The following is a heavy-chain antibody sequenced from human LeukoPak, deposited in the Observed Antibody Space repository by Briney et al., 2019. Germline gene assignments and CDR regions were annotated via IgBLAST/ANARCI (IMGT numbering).Heavy chain of an antibody. CDR1: GFTFSSYG. D-gene: IGHD5-24*01. CDR2: MSYDGSNK. Sequence: GGSLRLSCAASGFTFSSYGMHWVRQAPGKGLERVAVMSYDGSNKDYADSVKGRFTISRDNYKNTLYVQMNSLRAEDTAVYYCAKDSSGGWLRSYYFDSWGQGTLVTVSS. V-gene: IGHV3-30*18. J-gene: IGHJ4*02. CDR3: AKDSSGGWLRSYYFDS.